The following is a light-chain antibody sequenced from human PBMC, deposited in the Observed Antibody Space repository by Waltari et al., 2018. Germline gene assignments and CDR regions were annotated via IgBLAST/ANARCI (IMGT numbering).Light chain of an antibody. CDR3: HKYGGSIQS. J-gene: IGKJ4*01. CDR2: WAS. CDR1: QSVLYSSNNKKY. V-gene: IGKV4-1*01. Sequence: DIVMTQSPDSLAVSLGERATINCKSSQSVLYSSNNKKYLAWYQQKPGQPPKLLIYWASTRESGVPDRFSGSGSGTDFTLSISSVEPEDFAVYYCHKYGGSIQSFGGGTKVEIK.